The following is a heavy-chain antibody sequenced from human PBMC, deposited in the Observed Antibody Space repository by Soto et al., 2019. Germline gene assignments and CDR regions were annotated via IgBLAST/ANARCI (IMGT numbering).Heavy chain of an antibody. CDR3: AKDLGSAVAGLPSPTDY. J-gene: IGHJ4*02. CDR1: GFTFSSYA. CDR2: ISGSGGST. Sequence: GSLRLSCAASGFTFSSYAMSWVRQAPGKGLEWVSAISGSGGSTYYADSVKGRFTISRDNSKNTLYLQMNSLRAEDTAVYYCAKDLGSAVAGLPSPTDYWGQGTLVTVSS. V-gene: IGHV3-23*01. D-gene: IGHD6-19*01.